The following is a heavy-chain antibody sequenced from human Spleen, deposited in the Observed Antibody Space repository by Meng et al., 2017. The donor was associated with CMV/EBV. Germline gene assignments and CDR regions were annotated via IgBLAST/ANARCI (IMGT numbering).Heavy chain of an antibody. CDR2: INPMSGDT. Sequence: ASVKVSCKTSGYTFTGYYIQWVRPAPGQGLEWMGWINPMSGDTKYAQKFQGRVTMTRDTSISTASMDLSRLRSDDTAVYYCARLYVTCSGPSCQGDEYYYYGMDVWGHGPTVTVSS. CDR1: GYTFTGYY. J-gene: IGHJ6*02. D-gene: IGHD2-15*01. CDR3: ARLYVTCSGPSCQGDEYYYYGMDV. V-gene: IGHV1-2*02.